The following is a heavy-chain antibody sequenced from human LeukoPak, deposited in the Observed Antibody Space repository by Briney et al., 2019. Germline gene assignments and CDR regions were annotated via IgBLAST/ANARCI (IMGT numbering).Heavy chain of an antibody. Sequence: ASVKVSCKASGYTFTGYYMHWVRQAPGQGLEWMGWINPNSGGTNYAQKFQGRVTMTRDTSISTAYMELSRLRSDDTAVYYCARNEAPYYYDSSGYYSVPNAFDIWGQGPMVTVS. J-gene: IGHJ3*02. CDR1: GYTFTGYY. CDR2: INPNSGGT. CDR3: ARNEAPYYYDSSGYYSVPNAFDI. V-gene: IGHV1-2*02. D-gene: IGHD3-22*01.